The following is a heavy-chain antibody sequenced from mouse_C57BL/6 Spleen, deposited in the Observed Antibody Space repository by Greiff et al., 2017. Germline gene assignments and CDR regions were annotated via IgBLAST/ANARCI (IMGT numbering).Heavy chain of an antibody. CDR3: ARHEDPHDSYAMDY. Sequence: QVQLQQSGAELVKPGASVKLSCTASGYTFTEYTIHWVKQTSGQGLEWIGWFYPGSGSIKYNEKFKDKATMTADKYSSTVYMELSRLTSEDAAVYFCARHEDPHDSYAMDYWGQGTSVTVSS. J-gene: IGHJ4*01. CDR2: FYPGSGSI. CDR1: GYTFTEYT. V-gene: IGHV1-62-2*01.